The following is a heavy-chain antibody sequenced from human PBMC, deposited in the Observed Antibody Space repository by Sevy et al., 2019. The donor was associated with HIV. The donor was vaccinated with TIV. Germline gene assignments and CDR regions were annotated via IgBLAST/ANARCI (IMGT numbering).Heavy chain of an antibody. Sequence: ASVKVSCKASGGTFSSYAISWVRQAPGQGLEWMGGFIPMLVTSKHAQKFQGRVTITADESTTTAYMEVSSLRSDDTAVYYCARHKHYYDTTGYYYFDYWGQGTLVTVSS. CDR2: FIPMLVTS. CDR3: ARHKHYYDTTGYYYFDY. D-gene: IGHD3-22*01. V-gene: IGHV1-69*13. J-gene: IGHJ4*02. CDR1: GGTFSSYA.